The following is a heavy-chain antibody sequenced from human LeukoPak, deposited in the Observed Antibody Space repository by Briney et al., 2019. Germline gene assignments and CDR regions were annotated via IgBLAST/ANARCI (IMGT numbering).Heavy chain of an antibody. J-gene: IGHJ4*02. CDR1: AFTFSNYG. CDR2: ISGSGGST. CDR3: AKNTYASGSCGAFDY. D-gene: IGHD3-10*01. V-gene: IGHV3-23*01. Sequence: GGSLRLSCAASAFTFSNYGMTWVRQAPGKGLECVSAISGSGGSTYYADSVKGRFTISRDNSMDTLYLQMNSLRAEDTALYYCAKNTYASGSCGAFDYWGQGTLVTVSS.